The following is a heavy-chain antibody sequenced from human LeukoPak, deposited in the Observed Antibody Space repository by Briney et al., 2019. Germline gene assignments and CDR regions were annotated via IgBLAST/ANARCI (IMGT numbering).Heavy chain of an antibody. D-gene: IGHD3-16*02. CDR3: AAGLLWGSYLGVFDI. CDR1: GFTFSNYW. CDR2: IKEDGNEK. Sequence: GGSLRLSCAASGFTFSNYWMTWVRQAPGKGLEWVATIKEDGNEKYYVDSVKGRFTMSRDNAKNSLYLQMNSLRDEDTAVYYCAAGLLWGSYLGVFDIWGQGTMVTVSS. V-gene: IGHV3-7*02. J-gene: IGHJ3*02.